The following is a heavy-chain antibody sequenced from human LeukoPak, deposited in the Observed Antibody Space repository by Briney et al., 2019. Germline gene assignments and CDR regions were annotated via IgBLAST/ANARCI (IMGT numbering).Heavy chain of an antibody. CDR3: AKDSTMRVVVTPIDY. CDR2: ISYDGSSE. V-gene: IGHV3-30*18. D-gene: IGHD3-22*01. Sequence: GGSLRLSCAASGFTFGSYGMHWVRQAPGKGLEWVAVISYDGSSEYYADSVKGRFTISRDNSKNTLYLQMNSLRAEDTAVYYCAKDSTMRVVVTPIDYWGQGTLVTVSS. J-gene: IGHJ4*02. CDR1: GFTFGSYG.